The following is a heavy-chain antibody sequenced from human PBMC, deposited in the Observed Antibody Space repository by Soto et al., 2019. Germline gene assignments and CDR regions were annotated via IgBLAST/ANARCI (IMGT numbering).Heavy chain of an antibody. V-gene: IGHV4-59*01. CDR1: GGSISSYN. J-gene: IGHJ6*03. Sequence: QVQLQESGPGLVKPSETLSLTCTVSGGSISSYNWSWIRQPPGKGLEWIGSIYYSGSTNYNPSLKSRVTISVDTSKNQFSLKLSSVTAADTAVYYCARAQVSSPPYYMDVWDKGTTVTVSS. D-gene: IGHD1-20*01. CDR3: ARAQVSSPPYYMDV. CDR2: IYYSGST.